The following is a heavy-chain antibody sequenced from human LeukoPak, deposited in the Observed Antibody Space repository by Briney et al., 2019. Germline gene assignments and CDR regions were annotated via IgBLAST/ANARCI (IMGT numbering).Heavy chain of an antibody. D-gene: IGHD6-13*01. CDR1: GFTFSSYS. CDR2: ISSSSSYI. J-gene: IGHJ5*02. CDR3: ARDLYSSSWFPFDP. V-gene: IGHV3-21*01. Sequence: GGSLRLSCAASGFTFSSYSMNWVRQAPGKGLEWVSSISSSSSYIYYAGSVKGRFTISRDNAKNSLYLQMNSLRAEDTAVYYCARDLYSSSWFPFDPWGQGTLVTVSS.